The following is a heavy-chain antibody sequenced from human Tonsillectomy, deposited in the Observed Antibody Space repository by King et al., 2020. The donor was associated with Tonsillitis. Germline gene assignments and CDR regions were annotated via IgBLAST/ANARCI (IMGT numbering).Heavy chain of an antibody. CDR3: ARFMEQQLGAPTDY. Sequence: QLVQSGGGLVKPGGSLRLSCAASGFTFSSYSMNWVRQAPGKGLEWVSFISSSSSYIFYADPVKGRFTISRDNAKNSLYLQMNRLRAEDTAVYYCARFMEQQLGAPTDYWGQGTLVTVSS. J-gene: IGHJ4*02. CDR1: GFTFSSYS. V-gene: IGHV3-21*01. D-gene: IGHD6-13*01. CDR2: ISSSSSYI.